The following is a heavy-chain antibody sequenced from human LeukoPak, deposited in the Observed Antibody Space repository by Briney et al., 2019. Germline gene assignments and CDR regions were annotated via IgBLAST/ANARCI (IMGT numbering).Heavy chain of an antibody. V-gene: IGHV4-34*01. CDR3: ARGGTIFGVVRYYYYGMDV. D-gene: IGHD3-3*01. Sequence: PSETLSLTCAVYGGSFSGYYWSWIRQPPGKGLEWIGEIKHSGSTNYNPSLKSRVTISVDTSKNQFSLKLSSVTAADTAVYYCARGGTIFGVVRYYYYGMDVWGQGTTVTVSS. CDR1: GGSFSGYY. J-gene: IGHJ6*02. CDR2: IKHSGST.